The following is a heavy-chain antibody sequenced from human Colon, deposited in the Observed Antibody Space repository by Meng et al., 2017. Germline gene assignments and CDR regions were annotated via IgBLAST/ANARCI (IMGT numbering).Heavy chain of an antibody. J-gene: IGHJ5*02. CDR1: VGSISSYY. CDR3: ASGIAVADNWFDP. CDR2: ISYSGST. D-gene: IGHD6-19*01. Sequence: LLQESGPGRVNPAEPLSSTCIVSVGSISSYYWSWIRQPPGKGLEWIGYISYSGSTNYNPSLKNRVTISVDTSKNRFSLRLSSVTAADTAVYYCASGIAVADNWFDPWGQGTLVTVSS. V-gene: IGHV4-59*01.